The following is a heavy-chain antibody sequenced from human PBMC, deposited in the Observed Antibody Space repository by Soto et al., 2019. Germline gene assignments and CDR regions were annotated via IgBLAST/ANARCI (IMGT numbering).Heavy chain of an antibody. J-gene: IGHJ6*02. CDR2: IIPIFGTA. Sequence: QVQLVQSGAEVKKPGSSVKVSCKASGGTFSSYAISWVRQAPGQGLEWMGGIIPIFGTANYAQKFQGRVTITADESRRTAYLELSSLRSEDTAVYYCARAVDIVATINFDYYYYYGMDVWGQGTTVTVSS. D-gene: IGHD5-12*01. CDR3: ARAVDIVATINFDYYYYYGMDV. CDR1: GGTFSSYA. V-gene: IGHV1-69*01.